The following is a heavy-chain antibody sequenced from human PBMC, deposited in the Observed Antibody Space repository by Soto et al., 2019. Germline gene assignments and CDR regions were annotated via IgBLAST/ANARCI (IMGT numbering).Heavy chain of an antibody. CDR1: GYTFTSYG. CDR2: ISAYNGNT. J-gene: IGHJ4*02. V-gene: IGHV1-18*01. CDR3: ARVYRITMVRGELSDY. Sequence: QVQLVQSGAEVKKPGASVKVSCKASGYTFTSYGISWVRQAPGQGLEWMGWISAYNGNTNYAQKLQGRVTMTTDTYTSKDHRELRSRRSDDTAVYYCARVYRITMVRGELSDYWGQGTLVTVSS. D-gene: IGHD3-10*01.